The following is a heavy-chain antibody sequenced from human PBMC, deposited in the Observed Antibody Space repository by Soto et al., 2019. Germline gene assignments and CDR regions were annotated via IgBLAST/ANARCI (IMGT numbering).Heavy chain of an antibody. Sequence: QVQLVQSGAEVKKPGASVKVSCKASGYTFTSYGISWVRQAPGPGLEWMGWISAYNGNTNYAEKLQGRVTMTTDTSTSTAYMELRSLRADDAAVYYCAGGLFGEFVYYFGYWGQGTLVTVAS. CDR2: ISAYNGNT. J-gene: IGHJ4*02. D-gene: IGHD3-10*02. CDR3: AGGLFGEFVYYFGY. CDR1: GYTFTSYG. V-gene: IGHV1-18*01.